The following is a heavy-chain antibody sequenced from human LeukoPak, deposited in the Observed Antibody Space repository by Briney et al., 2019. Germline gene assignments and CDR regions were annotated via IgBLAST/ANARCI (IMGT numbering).Heavy chain of an antibody. D-gene: IGHD5-18*01. CDR1: GGSISSSSYY. J-gene: IGHJ4*02. V-gene: IGHV4-39*01. CDR3: ARRLGSYLAPFDY. CDR2: IYYSGST. Sequence: PSETLSLTCTVSGGSISSSSYYWGWIRQLPGKGLEWIGSIYYSGSTYYNPSLKSRVTISVDTSKNQFSLKLSSVTAADTAVYYCARRLGSYLAPFDYWGQGTLVTVSS.